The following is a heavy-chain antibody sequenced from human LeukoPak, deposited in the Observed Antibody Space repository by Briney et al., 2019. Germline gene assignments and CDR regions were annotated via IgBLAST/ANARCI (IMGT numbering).Heavy chain of an antibody. V-gene: IGHV4-4*07. CDR2: IYASGTT. CDR3: AREAVAATGRGLDY. J-gene: IGHJ4*02. D-gene: IGHD6-19*01. CDR1: GGSISSYY. Sequence: SETLSLTCTVSGGSISSYYWSWIRQPAGKGLEWIGRIYASGTTNYNPSLKSRVTMSVDTSNNQFSLKLSSVTAAATAVYYCAREAVAATGRGLDYWGQGTLVTVSS.